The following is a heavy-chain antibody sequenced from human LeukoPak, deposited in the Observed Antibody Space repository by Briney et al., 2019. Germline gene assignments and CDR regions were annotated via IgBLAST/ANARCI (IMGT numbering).Heavy chain of an antibody. CDR3: AGDCSGGSCYGAFDI. CDR2: IYDSGST. Sequence: PSETLSLTCAVSGGSISSGGYSWSWIRQPPGKGLEWIGYIYDSGSTYYNPSLKSRITISVDTSENRFSLKLSSVTATDTAVYYCAGDCSGGSCYGAFDIWGQGTMVTVSS. D-gene: IGHD2-15*01. V-gene: IGHV4-30-2*05. CDR1: GGSISSGGYS. J-gene: IGHJ3*02.